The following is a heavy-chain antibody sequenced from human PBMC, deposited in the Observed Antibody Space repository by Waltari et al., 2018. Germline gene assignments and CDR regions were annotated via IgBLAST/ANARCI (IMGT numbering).Heavy chain of an antibody. CDR1: GGSISSYY. D-gene: IGHD6-13*01. V-gene: IGHV4-59*12. CDR2: IYYSGST. CDR3: ARGYSSSWYRGRDAFDI. Sequence: QVQLQESGPGLVKPSETLSLTCTVSGGSISSYYWSWIRQPPGKGLEWIGYIYYSGSTNYNPSLKSRVTISVDTSKNQFSLKLSSVTAADTAVYYCARGYSSSWYRGRDAFDIWGQGTMVTVSS. J-gene: IGHJ3*02.